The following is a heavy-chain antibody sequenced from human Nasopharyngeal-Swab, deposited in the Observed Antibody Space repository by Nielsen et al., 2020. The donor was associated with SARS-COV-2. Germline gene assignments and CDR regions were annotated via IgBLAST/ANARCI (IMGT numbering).Heavy chain of an antibody. CDR3: ARDVGGATDF. D-gene: IGHD3-10*01. V-gene: IGHV3-48*04. CDR2: ISSSSSTI. CDR1: GFTFSSYS. Sequence: GESLKISCAASGFTFSSYSMNWVRQAPGKGLEWVSYISSSSSTIYYADSVKGRFTISRDNAKNSLYLQMNSLRGEDTALYFCARDVGGATDFRGQGTLVTVSS. J-gene: IGHJ4*02.